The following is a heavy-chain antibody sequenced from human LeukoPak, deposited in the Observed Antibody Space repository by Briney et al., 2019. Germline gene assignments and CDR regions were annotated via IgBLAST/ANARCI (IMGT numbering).Heavy chain of an antibody. J-gene: IGHJ4*02. V-gene: IGHV3-11*03. CDR2: IGPSGSYR. CDR1: GFTFSDYY. D-gene: IGHD3-22*01. CDR3: ARCIYYESSGYSDY. Sequence: GGSLRLSCAASGFTFSDYYMTWIRQTPGKGLEWVSYIGPSGSYRNYADSVKGRFTISRDNAKNSMYLQVNSLRVEDTAVYYCARCIYYESSGYSDYWGQGTLVTVSS.